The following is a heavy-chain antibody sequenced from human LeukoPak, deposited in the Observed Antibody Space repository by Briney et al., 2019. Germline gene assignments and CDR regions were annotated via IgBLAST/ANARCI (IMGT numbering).Heavy chain of an antibody. CDR1: GFSW. CDR3: AKGALEWELGAFDI. Sequence: PGGSLRLSCAASGFSWMSWVRQAPGKGLEWVAFIRYDGSNKYYADSVKGRFTISRDNSKNTLYLQMNSLRAEDTAVYYCAKGALEWELGAFDIWGQGTMVTVSS. J-gene: IGHJ3*02. V-gene: IGHV3-30*02. CDR2: IRYDGSNK. D-gene: IGHD1-26*01.